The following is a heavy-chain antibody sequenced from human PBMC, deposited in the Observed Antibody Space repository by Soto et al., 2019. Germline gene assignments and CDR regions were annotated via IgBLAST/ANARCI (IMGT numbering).Heavy chain of an antibody. CDR1: GDTFSFYS. CDR2: VNPILSKS. V-gene: IGHV1-69*04. Sequence: QVQLVQSGAEVKRPGSSVKVSCKASGDTFSFYSINWVRQAPGLGLEWMGRVNPILSKSNYAQRFQGRVTMTADKSTSTAYMELSGLRAEDTAIYYCATSYGSGYRAFDDWGQGALVTVSS. D-gene: IGHD3-10*01. J-gene: IGHJ4*02. CDR3: ATSYGSGYRAFDD.